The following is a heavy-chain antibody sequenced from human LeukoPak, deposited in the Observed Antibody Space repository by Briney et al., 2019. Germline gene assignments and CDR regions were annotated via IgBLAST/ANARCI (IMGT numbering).Heavy chain of an antibody. D-gene: IGHD5-18*01. CDR3: ARQVDPALVADYHYYGMGV. V-gene: IGHV3-13*01. CDR1: GFIFSSSD. CDR2: IGTPCDT. J-gene: IGHJ6*02. Sequence: GGSLRLSCAASGFIFSSSDMCWVHQPTRKGLEWVSPIGTPCDTQYPGSVKGRFTISRENAKNTLYLQMNSLRAEDTAVYYCARQVDPALVADYHYYGMGVWGQGTTVTVS.